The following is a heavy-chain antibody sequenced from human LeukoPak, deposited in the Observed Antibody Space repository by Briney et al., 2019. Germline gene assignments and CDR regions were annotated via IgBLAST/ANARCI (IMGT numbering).Heavy chain of an antibody. Sequence: GGSLRLSCAASGFTSSSYSMNWVRQAPGKGLEWVSSISSSSSYIYYADSVKGRFTISRDNAKNSLYLQMSSLRAEDTAVYYCVREAYDDFWSGSWRYYYYMDVWGKGITVTVSS. CDR2: ISSSSSYI. D-gene: IGHD3-3*01. V-gene: IGHV3-21*01. CDR1: GFTSSSYS. J-gene: IGHJ6*03. CDR3: VREAYDDFWSGSWRYYYYMDV.